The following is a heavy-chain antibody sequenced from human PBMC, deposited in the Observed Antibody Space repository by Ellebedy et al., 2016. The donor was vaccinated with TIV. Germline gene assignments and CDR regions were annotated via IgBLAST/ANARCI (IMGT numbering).Heavy chain of an antibody. Sequence: PGGSLRLSCVASGFTFNSYAMAWVRQAPGKGLEWVSTITSSGHTTFYVESVRGRFTMSRDNSKYTLYLQMNDLRAEDTAVYYCAHDGRGLTVTDTRRLGYWGQGTLVTVSS. D-gene: IGHD4-17*01. J-gene: IGHJ4*02. CDR1: GFTFNSYA. V-gene: IGHV3-23*01. CDR3: AHDGRGLTVTDTRRLGY. CDR2: ITSSGHTT.